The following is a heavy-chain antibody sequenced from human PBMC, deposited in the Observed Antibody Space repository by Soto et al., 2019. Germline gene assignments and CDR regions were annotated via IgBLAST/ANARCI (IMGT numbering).Heavy chain of an antibody. V-gene: IGHV1-18*01. CDR2: ISGYSGNT. CDR1: GYTFSSYR. J-gene: IGHJ4*02. D-gene: IGHD6-6*01. Sequence: ASVKVSCKASGYTFSSYRINWVRQARVQGLEWLGWISGYSGNTMYAQKFRDRVTMTTDTSTSTVYMELRSLRSDDTAFYYCARDGIAARPTPDYWGQGTLVTVSS. CDR3: ARDGIAARPTPDY.